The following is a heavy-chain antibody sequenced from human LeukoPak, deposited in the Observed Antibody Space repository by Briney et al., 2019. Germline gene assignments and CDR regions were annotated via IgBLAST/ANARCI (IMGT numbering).Heavy chain of an antibody. Sequence: ASVKVSCKASGYTFTSYGTSWVRQAPGQGLEWMGWISAYNGNTNYAQKLQGRVTMTTDTSTSTAYMELRSLRSDDTAVYYCARGAPYCSGGSCYSDDYWGQGTLVTVSS. CDR1: GYTFTSYG. V-gene: IGHV1-18*01. CDR2: ISAYNGNT. CDR3: ARGAPYCSGGSCYSDDY. J-gene: IGHJ4*02. D-gene: IGHD2-15*01.